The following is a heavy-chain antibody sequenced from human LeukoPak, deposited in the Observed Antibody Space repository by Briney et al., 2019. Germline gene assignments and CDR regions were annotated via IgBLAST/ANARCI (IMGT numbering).Heavy chain of an antibody. CDR2: VKSDGTAT. V-gene: IGHV3-74*01. D-gene: IGHD1-14*01. CDR1: GFTFSSHL. CDR3: VRKFATGD. J-gene: IGHJ4*02. Sequence: GGSLRLSCAASGFTFSSHLMHWVRQAQGTGLVWVSSVKSDGTATNYADSVKGRFTISRDNAKNTLYLQMNSLRVEDTAVYYCVRKFATGDWGQGTLVTASS.